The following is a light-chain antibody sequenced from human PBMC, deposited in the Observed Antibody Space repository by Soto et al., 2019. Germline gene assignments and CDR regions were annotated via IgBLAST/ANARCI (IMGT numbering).Light chain of an antibody. CDR3: QQYGSSGT. CDR2: GAS. CDR1: QSVSNNY. Sequence: IVFTQSPGTLSLSPGERATLSCRASQSVSNNYLAWYQQKPGPAPRLLISGASDRGTGIPDRFSGSGSGTDFTLTISRLEPEDFAVYYCQQYGSSGTFGQGTKVDIK. V-gene: IGKV3-20*01. J-gene: IGKJ1*01.